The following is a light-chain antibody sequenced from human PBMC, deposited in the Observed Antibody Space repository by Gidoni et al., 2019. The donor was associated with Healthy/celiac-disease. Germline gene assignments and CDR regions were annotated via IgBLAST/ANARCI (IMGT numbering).Light chain of an antibody. CDR3: CPYAGSSTLV. Sequence: QSALTQPAAVSGSPGQSITISCTGTSSDVGSYNLVSWYQQHPGKAPKLMIYEGSKRPSGVSKRFSGSKSGNTASLTISGLQAEDEAAYYCCPYAGSSTLVFGGGTKLTVL. CDR2: EGS. J-gene: IGLJ2*01. CDR1: SSDVGSYNL. V-gene: IGLV2-23*01.